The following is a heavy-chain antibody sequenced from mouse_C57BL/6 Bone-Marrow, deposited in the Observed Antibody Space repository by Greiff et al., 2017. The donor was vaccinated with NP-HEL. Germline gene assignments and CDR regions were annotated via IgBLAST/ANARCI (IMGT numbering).Heavy chain of an antibody. CDR1: GFTFSSYG. Sequence: DVQLVESGGDLVKPGGSLKLSCAASGFTFSSYGMSWVRQTPDKRLEWVATISSGGSNTYYPDSVKGRFTISRDNAKNTLYLQMSSLKSEDTAMYYCARHRTTGGFDYWGQGTTLTVSS. D-gene: IGHD1-1*01. CDR2: ISSGGSNT. V-gene: IGHV5-6*01. CDR3: ARHRTTGGFDY. J-gene: IGHJ2*01.